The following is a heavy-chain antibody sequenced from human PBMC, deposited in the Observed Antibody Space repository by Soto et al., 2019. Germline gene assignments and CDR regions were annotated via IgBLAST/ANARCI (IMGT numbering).Heavy chain of an antibody. D-gene: IGHD1-7*01. CDR1: GYTFTTSG. CDR3: TRAGASDWNYVSTSS. V-gene: IGHV1-18*04. CDR2: ISAKSGNT. J-gene: IGHJ4*02. Sequence: QLVQSGAEVKKPGASVKVSCKASGYTFTTSGFNWVRQAPGQGLEWMGWISAKSGNTNYAQKLQGRVTMTTDTATSTVYMELKRLTSDDTAIYYWTRAGASDWNYVSTSSWGQGTLVTVSS.